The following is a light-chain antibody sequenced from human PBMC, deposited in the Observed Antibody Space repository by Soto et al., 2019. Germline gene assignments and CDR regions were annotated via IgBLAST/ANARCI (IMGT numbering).Light chain of an antibody. CDR2: VAS. CDR3: QKYNSAPWT. Sequence: DIQMTQSPSSLSASVGDRVTITCRASQGISNYLAWYQQHPGKVPKLLIYVASTLQSGVPARFSGSGSGTDFTLTISSLQPEDVATYYCQKYNSAPWTFGQGTKVELK. CDR1: QGISNY. V-gene: IGKV1-27*01. J-gene: IGKJ1*01.